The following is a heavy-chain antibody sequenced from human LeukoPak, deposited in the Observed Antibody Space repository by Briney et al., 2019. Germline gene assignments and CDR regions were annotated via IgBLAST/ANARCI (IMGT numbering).Heavy chain of an antibody. CDR1: GGSFNAYA. D-gene: IGHD5-18*01. V-gene: IGHV1-2*06. Sequence: ASVKVSCKASGGSFNAYAISWVRQAPGQGLEWMGRINPNSGGTNYAQKFQGRVTMTRDTPISTAYMELSRLISDDTAVYYCARGRYSYGYGVDYWGQGTLVTVSS. CDR3: ARGRYSYGYGVDY. J-gene: IGHJ4*02. CDR2: INPNSGGT.